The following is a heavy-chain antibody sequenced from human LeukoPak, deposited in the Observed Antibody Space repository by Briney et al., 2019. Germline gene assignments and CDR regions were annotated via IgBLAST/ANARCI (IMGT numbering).Heavy chain of an antibody. D-gene: IGHD6-13*01. Sequence: SETLSLTCTVSGGSISGYYWSWIRQPPGKGLEWIGEINQSGSTNYNPSLKSRVTISVDTSKNQFSLKLSSVTAADTAVYYCARARASGIEPQAGWGQGTLVTVSS. CDR1: GGSISGYY. CDR2: INQSGST. J-gene: IGHJ4*02. V-gene: IGHV4-34*01. CDR3: ARARASGIEPQAG.